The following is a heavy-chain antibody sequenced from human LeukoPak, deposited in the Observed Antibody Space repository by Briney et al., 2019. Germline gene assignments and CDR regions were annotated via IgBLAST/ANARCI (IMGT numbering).Heavy chain of an antibody. CDR2: IIPIFGTA. V-gene: IGHV1-69*13. CDR3: ARGLQDSGWYLWFDP. Sequence: ASVKVSCKASGGTFSSYAISWVRQAPGQGLEWMGGIIPIFGTANYAQKFQGRVTITADESTSTAYMELSSLRSEDTAVYYCARGLQDSGWYLWFDPWGQGTLVTVSS. J-gene: IGHJ5*02. CDR1: GGTFSSYA. D-gene: IGHD6-19*01.